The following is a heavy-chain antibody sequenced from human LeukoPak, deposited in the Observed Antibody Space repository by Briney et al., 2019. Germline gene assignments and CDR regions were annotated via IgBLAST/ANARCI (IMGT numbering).Heavy chain of an antibody. Sequence: GGSLRLSCAASGFIFGNYWMTWVRQAPGKGLEWVANIKQDGSVKNYVDAVKGRFTISRDDARNRLYVQMNSLRAEDTALYYCAKGSEYYDFWTYYLADYWGQGTLVTVSS. CDR2: IKQDGSVK. CDR1: GFIFGNYW. CDR3: AKGSEYYDFWTYYLADY. D-gene: IGHD3/OR15-3a*01. J-gene: IGHJ4*02. V-gene: IGHV3-7*01.